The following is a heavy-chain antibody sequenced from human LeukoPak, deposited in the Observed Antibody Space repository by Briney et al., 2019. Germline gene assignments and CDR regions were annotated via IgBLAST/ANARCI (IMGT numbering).Heavy chain of an antibody. CDR2: IWYDETTK. D-gene: IGHD5-12*01. Sequence: GGPLTLPCAASGLPFSSYGMHWVRQAPGKGLEWVAFIWYDETTKYYADSVKGRFTICRYNAKNILYLQMHSLRAQDTPVYYCAREFRRGYSGYDSNYFDYWGQGTLVTVSS. J-gene: IGHJ4*02. CDR3: AREFRRGYSGYDSNYFDY. CDR1: GLPFSSYG. V-gene: IGHV3-33*01.